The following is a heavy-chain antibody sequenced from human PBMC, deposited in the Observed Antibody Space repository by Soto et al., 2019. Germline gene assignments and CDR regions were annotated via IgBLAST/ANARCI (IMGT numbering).Heavy chain of an antibody. V-gene: IGHV3-74*01. CDR2: INSDASHT. J-gene: IGHJ5*02. D-gene: IGHD2-2*01. CDR3: VRDCSCITTSCYGNWFDH. Sequence: EVQLVESGGGLVQPGGSLRLSCAASGFTFSTYWMQWIRQVPGKGLEWVSRINSDASHTYYADSVKGRFTISRDNGKITLRLEMNSLRNEGTALFYCVRDCSCITTSCYGNWFDHRGQGTLVTVSS. CDR1: GFTFSTYW.